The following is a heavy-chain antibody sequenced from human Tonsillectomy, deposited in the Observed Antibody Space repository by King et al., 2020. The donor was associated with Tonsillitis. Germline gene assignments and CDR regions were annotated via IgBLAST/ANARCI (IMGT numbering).Heavy chain of an antibody. D-gene: IGHD3-3*01. Sequence: VQLVESGGALVQPGGSLRLSCAASGFTFSSFSSYALSWVRQAPGKGLEWVSAMSGSTYYADSVKGRFTISRDNSRNTVYLQMNSLRAEDTAVYYCAKDRRQELEPMGFFGSWGQGTLVTVSS. CDR3: AKDRRQELEPMGFFGS. CDR2: MSGST. CDR1: GFTFSSFSSYA. V-gene: IGHV3-23*04. J-gene: IGHJ5*02.